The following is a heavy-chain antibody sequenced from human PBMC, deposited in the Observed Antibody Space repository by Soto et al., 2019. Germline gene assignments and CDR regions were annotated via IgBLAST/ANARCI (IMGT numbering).Heavy chain of an antibody. Sequence: QVQLVESGGGVVQPGRSLRLSCAASGFTFSSYGMHWVRQAPGKGLEWVAVISYDGSNKYYADSVKGRFTISRDNSKNTLYLQMNSLRAEDTAVYYCAKDHSSSSQGLSTFYYYYGMDVWGQGTTVTVSS. J-gene: IGHJ6*02. CDR1: GFTFSSYG. V-gene: IGHV3-30*18. CDR2: ISYDGSNK. CDR3: AKDHSSSSQGLSTFYYYYGMDV. D-gene: IGHD6-6*01.